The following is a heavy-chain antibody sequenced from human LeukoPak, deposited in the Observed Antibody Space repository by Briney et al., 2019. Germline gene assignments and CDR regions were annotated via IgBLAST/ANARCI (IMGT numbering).Heavy chain of an antibody. CDR1: GFTFSNYG. CDR3: AKDPRRYSRTGGYFDY. Sequence: PGRSLRLSCAASGFTFSNYGMHWVRQAPGKGLEWVALISYDGSNKYYADSVKGRFTISRDNSKNTLYLQMNSLRAEDTAVYYCAKDPRRYSRTGGYFDYWGQGTLVTVSS. D-gene: IGHD6-13*01. CDR2: ISYDGSNK. V-gene: IGHV3-30*18. J-gene: IGHJ4*02.